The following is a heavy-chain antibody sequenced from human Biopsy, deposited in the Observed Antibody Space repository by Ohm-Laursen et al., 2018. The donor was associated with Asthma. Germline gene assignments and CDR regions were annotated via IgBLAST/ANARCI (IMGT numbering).Heavy chain of an antibody. V-gene: IGHV7-4-1*02. D-gene: IGHD3-22*01. CDR1: GYTVTRYA. CDR2: NNTNTGNP. Sequence: ASVKASCKASGYTVTRYAINWVRQAPGQGLEWMGWNNTNTGNPTYAQGFTGRFVFSLDTSVNTAHLQISSLKAEDTAVYYCARMISYYHEMRAPFFDYWGQGTLVTVSS. J-gene: IGHJ4*02. CDR3: ARMISYYHEMRAPFFDY.